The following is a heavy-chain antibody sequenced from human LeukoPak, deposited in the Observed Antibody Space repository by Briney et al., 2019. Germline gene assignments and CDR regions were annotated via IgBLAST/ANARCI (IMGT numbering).Heavy chain of an antibody. CDR3: ARGCSGAYDCIDY. Sequence: SETLSLTCAVYGGSFSGYFWSWIRQPPGEGLEWIAEINHSGSANYNPSLKSRVTISVDTSKNQFSLKLSSVTAADTAVYYCARGCSGAYDCIDYWGQGSLVTVSS. D-gene: IGHD5-12*01. CDR1: GGSFSGYF. CDR2: INHSGSA. V-gene: IGHV4-34*01. J-gene: IGHJ4*02.